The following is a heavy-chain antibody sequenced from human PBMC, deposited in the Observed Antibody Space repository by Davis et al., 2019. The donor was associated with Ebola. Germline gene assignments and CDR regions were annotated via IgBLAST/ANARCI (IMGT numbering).Heavy chain of an antibody. CDR1: GGAISGNDYY. Sequence: MPSETLSLTCTVSGGAISGNDYYRTWTRQPPGKGLEWIGNMHYGGATYYNPSLKSRVSIFVDTSKNQFSMKLSSVTATDTAVYYCARRFSSPYFDPWGQGIMVTVSS. D-gene: IGHD6-13*01. CDR2: MHYGGAT. CDR3: ARRFSSPYFDP. V-gene: IGHV4-39*01. J-gene: IGHJ4*02.